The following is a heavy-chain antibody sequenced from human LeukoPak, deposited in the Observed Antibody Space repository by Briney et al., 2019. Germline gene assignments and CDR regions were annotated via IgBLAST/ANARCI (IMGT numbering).Heavy chain of an antibody. J-gene: IGHJ4*02. CDR1: GGSISTYY. CDR2: IYYSGST. CDR3: ARHEPPPYYYDSSGYYGI. V-gene: IGHV4-59*08. Sequence: SETLSLTCTVSGGSISTYYCSWISQPPGKALECIGYIYYSGSTNYNPSLKSRVTVSVATSKNQFSLKLSSVTAADTAVYYCARHEPPPYYYDSSGYYGIWGQGTLVTVSS. D-gene: IGHD3-22*01.